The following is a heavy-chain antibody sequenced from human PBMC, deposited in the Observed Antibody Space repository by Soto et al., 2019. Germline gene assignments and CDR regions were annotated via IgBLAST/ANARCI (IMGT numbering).Heavy chain of an antibody. J-gene: IGHJ6*02. CDR3: ARDRGGTYGMDV. CDR2: IIPIFGTA. CDR1: GGTFSSYA. V-gene: IGHV1-69*12. D-gene: IGHD3-16*01. Sequence: QVQLVQSGAEVKKPGSSVKVSCKASGGTFSSYAISWVRQAPGQGLEWMGGIIPIFGTANYAQKFQGRVTITGDESTSTGYMELSSLRSEDPAVYYCARDRGGTYGMDVWGQGTTVTVSS.